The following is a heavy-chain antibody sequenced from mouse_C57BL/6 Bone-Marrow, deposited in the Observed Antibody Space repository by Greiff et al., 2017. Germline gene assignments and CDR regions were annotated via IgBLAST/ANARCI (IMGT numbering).Heavy chain of an antibody. V-gene: IGHV2-6*01. D-gene: IGHD3-2*02. CDR1: GFSLTSYG. CDR3: ARLDSSGTGFAY. J-gene: IGHJ3*01. Sequence: VQGVESGPGLVAPSQSLSITCTVSGFSLTSYGLDWVRQSPGKGLEWLGVIWGVGSPNYNSALNSRMSIRNDNAKSHVFLKMNRLQTDDTAMYYWARLDSSGTGFAYWGQGTLVTVSA. CDR2: IWGVGSP.